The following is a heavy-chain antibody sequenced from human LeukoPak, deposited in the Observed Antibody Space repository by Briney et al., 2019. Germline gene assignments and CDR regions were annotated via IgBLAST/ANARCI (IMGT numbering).Heavy chain of an antibody. CDR1: GGSISSSSYY. J-gene: IGHJ4*02. CDR2: INHRGST. V-gene: IGHV4-39*07. D-gene: IGHD5-24*01. Sequence: SETLSLTCTVSGGSISSSSYYWGWIRQPPGKGLEWIGEINHRGSTNYNPSLKSRVTISVDTSKNQFSLKLSSVTAADTAVYYCARSGRWLQAFDYWGQGTLVTVSS. CDR3: ARSGRWLQAFDY.